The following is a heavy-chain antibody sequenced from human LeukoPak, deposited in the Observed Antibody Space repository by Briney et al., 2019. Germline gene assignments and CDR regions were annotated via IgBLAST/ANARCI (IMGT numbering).Heavy chain of an antibody. J-gene: IGHJ5*02. CDR1: GYTFTGYY. V-gene: IGHV1-2*02. CDR2: INPNSGGT. CDR3: ARARDIVVVPAAMVWFDP. Sequence: GASVKVSCKASGYTFTGYYMHWVRQAPGQGLEWMGWINPNSGGTNYAQKVQGRVTMTRDTSIGTAYMELSRLRSDDTAVYYCARARDIVVVPAAMVWFDPWGQGTLVTVSS. D-gene: IGHD2-2*01.